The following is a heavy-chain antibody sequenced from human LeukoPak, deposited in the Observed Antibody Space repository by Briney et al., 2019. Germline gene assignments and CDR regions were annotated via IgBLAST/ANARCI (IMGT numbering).Heavy chain of an antibody. CDR1: GFTFSSYA. CDR3: AKDGLLHLPGIAAAGTSSIDY. Sequence: GGSLRLSCAASGFTFSSYAMSWVRQAPGKGLEWVSAISGSGGSTYYADSVKGRFTISRDNSKNTLYLQMNSLRAEDTAVYYCAKDGLLHLPGIAAAGTSSIDYWGQGTLVTVSS. D-gene: IGHD6-13*01. V-gene: IGHV3-23*01. J-gene: IGHJ4*02. CDR2: ISGSGGST.